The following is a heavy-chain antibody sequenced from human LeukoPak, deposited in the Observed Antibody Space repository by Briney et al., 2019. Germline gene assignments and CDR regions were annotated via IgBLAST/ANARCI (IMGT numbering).Heavy chain of an antibody. CDR3: ARHQRGHSDAFDI. V-gene: IGHV4-59*02. CDR2: IYYSGST. D-gene: IGHD4-23*01. J-gene: IGHJ3*02. Sequence: KPSETLSLTCTVSVGSVSGYYRSWIRQPPGKGLEWIGYIYYSGSTNYNPSLKSRVTISVDTSKNQFSLKLNSVTAADTAVYYCARHQRGHSDAFDIWGQGTMVNVSS. CDR1: VGSVSGYY.